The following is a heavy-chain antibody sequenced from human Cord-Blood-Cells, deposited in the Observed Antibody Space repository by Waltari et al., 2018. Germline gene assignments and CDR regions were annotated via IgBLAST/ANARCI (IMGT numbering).Heavy chain of an antibody. V-gene: IGHV4-31*03. CDR3: ARGGDCSSTSCYYYYYYYMDV. J-gene: IGHJ6*03. CDR2: IYYSGST. D-gene: IGHD2-2*01. Sequence: QVQLQESGPGLVKPSQTLSLTCTVSGGSISSGGYSWSWIRQHPGKGREWIGYIYYSGSTYYNPSLKSRVTISVDTSKNQFSLKLSSVTAADTAVYYCARGGDCSSTSCYYYYYYYMDVWGKGTTVTVSS. CDR1: GGSISSGGYS.